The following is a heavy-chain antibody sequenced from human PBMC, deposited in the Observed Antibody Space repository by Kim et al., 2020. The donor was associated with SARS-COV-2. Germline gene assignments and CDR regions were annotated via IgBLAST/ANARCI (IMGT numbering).Heavy chain of an antibody. CDR3: AKDLGGIAAAGRADY. CDR2: ISWNSGSI. J-gene: IGHJ4*01. D-gene: IGHD6-13*01. Sequence: GGSLRLSCAASGFTFDDYAMHWVRQAPGKGLEWVSGISWNSGSIGYADSVKGRFTISRDNAKNSLYLQMNSLRAEDTALYYCAKDLGGIAAAGRADYWG. CDR1: GFTFDDYA. V-gene: IGHV3-9*01.